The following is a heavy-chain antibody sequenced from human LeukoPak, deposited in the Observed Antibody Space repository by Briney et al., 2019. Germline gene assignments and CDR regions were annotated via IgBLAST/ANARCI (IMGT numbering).Heavy chain of an antibody. V-gene: IGHV3-13*01. CDR2: IGTAGDT. J-gene: IGHJ3*02. D-gene: IGHD3-22*01. CDR3: ARGTYYYDSSGYYPGAFDI. CDR1: GFTLSSYD. Sequence: GGSLRLSCAPSGFTLSSYDMHWVRQPTGKGLEWVSAIGTAGDTYYPGSVKGRFTISRENAKNSLYLQMNSLRAGDTAVYSCARGTYYYDSSGYYPGAFDIWGQGTMVTVSS.